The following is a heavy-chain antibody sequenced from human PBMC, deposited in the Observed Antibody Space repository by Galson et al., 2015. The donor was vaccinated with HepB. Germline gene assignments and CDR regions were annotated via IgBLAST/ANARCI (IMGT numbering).Heavy chain of an antibody. CDR1: GFSLSTSGVG. Sequence: LALVKPTQTLTLACTFSGFSLSTSGVGVGWIRQPPGKALEWLALIYWDDDKSYSPSPKSRLTITKDTSKNQVVLTMTNMDPVDTATYYCAHRGKRIGFDYWGQGTLVTVSS. D-gene: IGHD3-10*01. V-gene: IGHV2-5*02. J-gene: IGHJ4*02. CDR2: IYWDDDK. CDR3: AHRGKRIGFDY.